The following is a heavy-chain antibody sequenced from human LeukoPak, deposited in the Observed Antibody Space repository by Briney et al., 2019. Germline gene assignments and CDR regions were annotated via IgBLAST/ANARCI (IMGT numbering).Heavy chain of an antibody. Sequence: KASETLSLTCAVSGGSTSSSNWWSWVRQPPGKGLEWTGEIYHTGSTNYNPSLRSRVTISVDKSRNQFSLKLSSVTAADTAVYYCASLNYCGSGNDNWFDPWGQGTLVTVSS. J-gene: IGHJ5*02. V-gene: IGHV4-4*02. D-gene: IGHD3-10*01. CDR3: ASLNYCGSGNDNWFDP. CDR1: GGSTSSSNW. CDR2: IYHTGST.